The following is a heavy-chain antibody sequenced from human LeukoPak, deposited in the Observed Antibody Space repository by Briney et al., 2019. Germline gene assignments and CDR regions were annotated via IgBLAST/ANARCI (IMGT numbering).Heavy chain of an antibody. J-gene: IGHJ6*03. CDR1: GYSFTSYW. Sequence: GESLKISCKGSGYSFTSYWIGWVRQMPGKGLEWMGIIYPGDSDTRYSPSFQGQVTISADKSISTAYLQWSSLKASDTAMYYCARQRHSSNYYYYYMDVWGKGTTVTVSS. D-gene: IGHD5-18*01. V-gene: IGHV5-51*01. CDR2: IYPGDSDT. CDR3: ARQRHSSNYYYYYMDV.